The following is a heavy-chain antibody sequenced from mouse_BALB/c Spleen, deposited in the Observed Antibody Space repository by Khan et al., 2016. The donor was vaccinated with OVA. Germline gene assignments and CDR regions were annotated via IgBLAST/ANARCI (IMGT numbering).Heavy chain of an antibody. D-gene: IGHD3-3*01. J-gene: IGHJ3*01. V-gene: IGHV3-6*02. CDR2: ITSGGSF. Sequence: QLEESGPGLVKPSQSLSLTCSVTGYSITSGYYWNWIRQFPGNKLEWMGYITSGGSFNYNPSLKNRISITRDTSNNQFFLKLNSVTPEDTATYYCARAGRWLDYWGQGTLVTVSA. CDR3: ARAGRWLDY. CDR1: GYSITSGYY.